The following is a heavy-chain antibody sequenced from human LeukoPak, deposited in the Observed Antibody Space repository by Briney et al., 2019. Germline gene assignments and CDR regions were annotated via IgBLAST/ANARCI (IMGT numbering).Heavy chain of an antibody. CDR1: GYTFTSYG. D-gene: IGHD3-3*01. V-gene: IGHV1-18*01. CDR3: ARDQHYDFWSGYYQGGHWFDP. J-gene: IGHJ5*02. CDR2: ISAYNGNT. Sequence: GASVKVSCKASGYTFTSYGISWVRQAPGQGLEWMGWISAYNGNTNYAQKLQGRVTMTTDTSTSTAYMELRSLRSDDTAVYYCARDQHYDFWSGYYQGGHWFDPWGQGTLVTVSS.